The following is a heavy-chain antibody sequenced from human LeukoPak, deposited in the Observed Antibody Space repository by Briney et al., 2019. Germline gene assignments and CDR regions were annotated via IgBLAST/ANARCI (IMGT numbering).Heavy chain of an antibody. Sequence: GGSPRLSCAASGFTFSSYAMSWVRQAPGKGLEWVAVISYDGSNKYYADSAKGRFTISRDNSKNTLYLQMNSLRAEDTAVYYCARDETVTTWFDYWGQGTLVTVSS. CDR2: ISYDGSNK. D-gene: IGHD4-17*01. CDR3: ARDETVTTWFDY. CDR1: GFTFSSYA. V-gene: IGHV3-30*04. J-gene: IGHJ4*02.